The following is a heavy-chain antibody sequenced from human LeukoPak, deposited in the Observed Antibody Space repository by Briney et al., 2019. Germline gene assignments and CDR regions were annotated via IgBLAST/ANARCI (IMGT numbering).Heavy chain of an antibody. V-gene: IGHV4-4*07. J-gene: IGHJ4*02. D-gene: IGHD5-24*01. CDR3: ATDGYNSDFDY. CDR1: GGSLSSYY. CDR2: IYSSGYA. Sequence: NPSETLPLTCTVSGGSLSSYYWSWIRQPAGKGLEWIGRIYSSGYANYNPSLKSRVTMSVDTSKNQFSLKVSSVTVADTAVYYCATDGYNSDFDYWGQGTLVTVSS.